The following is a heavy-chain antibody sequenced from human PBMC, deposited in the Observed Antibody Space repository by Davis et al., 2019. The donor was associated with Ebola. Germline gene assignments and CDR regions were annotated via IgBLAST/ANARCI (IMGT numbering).Heavy chain of an antibody. CDR2: IWYDGSNK. CDR1: GFTFSSYG. D-gene: IGHD6-13*01. J-gene: IGHJ4*02. V-gene: IGHV3-33*01. Sequence: GESLKISCAASGFTFSSYGMHWVRQAPGKGLEWVAVIWYDGSNKYYADSVKGRFTISRDNSKNTLYLQMNSLRAEDTAVYYCARGSWYYDFDYWRQGTLVTVSS. CDR3: ARGSWYYDFDY.